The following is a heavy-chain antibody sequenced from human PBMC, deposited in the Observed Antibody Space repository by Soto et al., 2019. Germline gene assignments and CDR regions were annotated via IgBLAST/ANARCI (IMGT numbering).Heavy chain of an antibody. CDR3: ASLRCSSTSCYTGNWFDP. V-gene: IGHV4-31*03. J-gene: IGHJ5*02. D-gene: IGHD2-2*02. CDR1: GGSISSGGYY. Sequence: SETLSLTCTVSGGSISSGGYYWSWIRQHPGKGLEWIGYIYYSGSTYYNPSLKSRVTISVDASKNQFSLKLSSVTAADTAVYYCASLRCSSTSCYTGNWFDPWGQGTLVTVSS. CDR2: IYYSGST.